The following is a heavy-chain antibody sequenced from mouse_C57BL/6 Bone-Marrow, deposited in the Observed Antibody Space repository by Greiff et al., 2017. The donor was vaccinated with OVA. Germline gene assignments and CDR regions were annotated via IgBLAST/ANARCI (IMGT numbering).Heavy chain of an antibody. Sequence: QVQLKQPGAELVMPGASVKLSCKASGYTFTSYWMHWVKQRPGQGLEWIGEIDPSDSYTNYNQKFKGKSTLTVDKSSSTAYMQLSSLTSEDSAVYYCARGGYGSSYQYFDVWGKGTTVTVSS. CDR1: GYTFTSYW. V-gene: IGHV1-69*01. J-gene: IGHJ1*03. CDR3: ARGGYGSSYQYFDV. D-gene: IGHD1-1*01. CDR2: IDPSDSYT.